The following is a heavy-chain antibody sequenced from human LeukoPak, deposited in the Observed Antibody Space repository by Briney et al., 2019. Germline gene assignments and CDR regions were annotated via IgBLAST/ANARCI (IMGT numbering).Heavy chain of an antibody. CDR1: GGSISSYY. D-gene: IGHD6-13*01. V-gene: IGHV4-59*01. Sequence: SETLSLTCTVSGGSISSYYWSWIRQPPGEGLEWIGYIYYSGSTNYNPSLKSRVTISVDTSKNQFSLKLSSVTAADTAVYYCARDTTTYSSSWPDAFDIWGQGTMVTVSS. CDR2: IYYSGST. CDR3: ARDTTTYSSSWPDAFDI. J-gene: IGHJ3*02.